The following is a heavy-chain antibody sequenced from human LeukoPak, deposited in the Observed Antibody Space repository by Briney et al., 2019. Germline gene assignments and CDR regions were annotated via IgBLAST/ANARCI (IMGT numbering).Heavy chain of an antibody. J-gene: IGHJ4*02. V-gene: IGHV3-30*03. CDR2: ISDDGRHN. D-gene: IGHD2-8*01. CDR3: ARVYLERLTAGYFDH. CDR1: GFTFSSYW. Sequence: PGGSLRLSCTASGFTFSSYWMNWVRQAPGKGLEWVAVISDDGRHNYYADSVKGRFTISRDNSKSTLYLQMNSLRDDDSAAYFCARVYLERLTAGYFDHWGQGTQVTVSS.